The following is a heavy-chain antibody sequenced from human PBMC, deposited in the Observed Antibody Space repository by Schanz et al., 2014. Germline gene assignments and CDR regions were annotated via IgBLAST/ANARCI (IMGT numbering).Heavy chain of an antibody. D-gene: IGHD7-27*01. V-gene: IGHV3-66*01. CDR1: GFTVSSNY. Sequence: VQLVESGGGLVQPGGSLRLSCAASGFTVSSNYMSWVRQDPGKGLEWVSFIYGGSTYYTDSVKGRFTISRDNSKNTLFLQMNSLRAEDTAVYYCAKDYRTGAIDYWGQGTLVTVSS. J-gene: IGHJ4*02. CDR3: AKDYRTGAIDY. CDR2: IYGGST.